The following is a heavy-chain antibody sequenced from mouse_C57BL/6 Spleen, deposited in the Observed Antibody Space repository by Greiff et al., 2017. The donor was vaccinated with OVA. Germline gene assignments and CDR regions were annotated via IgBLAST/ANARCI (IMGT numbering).Heavy chain of an antibody. D-gene: IGHD2-3*01. CDR1: GFNIKDYY. CDR2: IDPEDGDT. J-gene: IGHJ4*01. V-gene: IGHV14-1*01. CDR3: TRWLLRDLDY. Sequence: DVKLQESGAELVRPGASVKLSCTASGFNIKDYYMHWVKQRPEQGLEWIGRIDPEDGDTEYAPKFQGKATMTADTSSNTAYLQRSSLTSEDTAVYYCTRWLLRDLDYWGQGTSVTVSS.